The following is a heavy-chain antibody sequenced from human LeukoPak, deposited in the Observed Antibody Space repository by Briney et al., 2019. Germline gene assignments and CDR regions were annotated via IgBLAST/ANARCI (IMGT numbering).Heavy chain of an antibody. CDR2: INPDRGGT. CDR1: GNTFAGHN. D-gene: IGHD6-25*01. V-gene: IGHV1-2*02. Sequence: GSSVKVSCKAPGNTFAGHNIHWMRQAPGQGLELMGWINPDRGGTDYVRQFQGRVTMTSDTSIRAAYMELSSLVSEDSAVYFCAISIQAAAIPAFDYWGQGTLVTVSS. J-gene: IGHJ4*02. CDR3: AISIQAAAIPAFDY.